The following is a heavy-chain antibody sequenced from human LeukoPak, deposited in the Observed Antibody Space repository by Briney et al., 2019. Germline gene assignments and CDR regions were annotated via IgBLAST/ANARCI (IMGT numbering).Heavy chain of an antibody. CDR3: ARGGGSGWYSSENWFDP. V-gene: IGHV4-4*02. CDR2: IYHSGST. CDR1: GGSISSSNW. Sequence: SGTLSLTCAVSGGSISSSNWWSWVRQPPGKGLEWIGEIYHSGSTNYNPSLKNQFSLKLSPVTAADTAVYYCARGGGSGWYSSENWFDPWGQGTLVTVSS. J-gene: IGHJ5*02. D-gene: IGHD6-19*01.